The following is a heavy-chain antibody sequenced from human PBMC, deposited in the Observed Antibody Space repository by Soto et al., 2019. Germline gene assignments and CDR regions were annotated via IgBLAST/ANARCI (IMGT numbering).Heavy chain of an antibody. V-gene: IGHV2-5*02. CDR1: GFSLSTNGVG. CDR2: IYWDGDK. D-gene: IGHD1-26*01. J-gene: IGHJ4*02. Sequence: QITLKESGPTLVKPTQTLTLTCTFSGFSLSTNGVGVGWIRQPPGKALEWLALIYWDGDKRYSPSLKSRLTITKDTYKNQVVLTMTNMDPVDTATYYCAHRRGAYYFDFWGQGTLVTVSS. CDR3: AHRRGAYYFDF.